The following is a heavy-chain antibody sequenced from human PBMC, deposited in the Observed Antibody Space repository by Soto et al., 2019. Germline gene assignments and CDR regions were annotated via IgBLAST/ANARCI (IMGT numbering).Heavy chain of an antibody. CDR2: INPLPTSGST. V-gene: IGHV1-46*01. J-gene: IGHJ6*04. Sequence: ASVKVSCKASGYIFTNYYIHWVRQAPGQGLEWMAIINPLPTSGSTNYAQKFQGRITMTRDTSISTAYMELSSLTSEDTAVYFCAKRAGWVYGSSFVGMDVWGKGTTVTVSS. CDR1: GYIFTNYY. D-gene: IGHD6-6*01. CDR3: AKRAGWVYGSSFVGMDV.